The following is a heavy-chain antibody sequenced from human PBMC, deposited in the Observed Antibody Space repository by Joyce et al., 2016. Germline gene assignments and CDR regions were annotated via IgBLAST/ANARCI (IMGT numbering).Heavy chain of an antibody. CDR3: ATLYGSGSYRAFDI. CDR2: IIPGFGPA. CDR1: GDNFRSYP. J-gene: IGHJ3*02. D-gene: IGHD3-10*01. V-gene: IGHV1-69*01. Sequence: VQLVQSGAEGKKPGSSVKVSCKASGDNFRSYPISWVRQAPGQGPEWMGGIIPGFGPAKDTQKFQGRVTITADESTSTAYVELTSLGYDDTAVYYCATLYGSGSYRAFDIWGQGTMVTVSS.